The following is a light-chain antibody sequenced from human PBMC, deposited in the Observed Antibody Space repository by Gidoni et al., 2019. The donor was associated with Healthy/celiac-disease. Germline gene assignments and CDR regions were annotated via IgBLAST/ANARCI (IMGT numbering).Light chain of an antibody. V-gene: IGKV3-20*01. CDR3: QQYGSSPYS. CDR2: GAS. CDR1: QSVSSSY. J-gene: IGKJ2*03. Sequence: EIVLTQYPGTLSLSPGERATLSCRASQSVSSSYLAWYQQKPGQAPRLLIDGASSRAPGIPDRFSGSGSGTDFTLTISRLEPEDFAVYYCQQYGSSPYSFGQXTKLEIK.